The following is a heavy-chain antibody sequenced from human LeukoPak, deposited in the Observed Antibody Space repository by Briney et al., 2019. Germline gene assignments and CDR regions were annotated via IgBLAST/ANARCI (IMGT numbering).Heavy chain of an antibody. D-gene: IGHD6-13*01. J-gene: IGHJ4*02. V-gene: IGHV4-61*02. CDR1: GGSISSGSYY. CDR3: ARGGDIAAAGIGFDY. CDR2: CYTSGST. Sequence: SETLSLTCTVSGGSISSGSYYGRWIRQPAGRGRGWIVRCYTSGSTTYNPALKSRVTHGVDPANNQCSLKLSSVTAADTAVYYCARGGDIAAAGIGFDYWGQGTLVTVSS.